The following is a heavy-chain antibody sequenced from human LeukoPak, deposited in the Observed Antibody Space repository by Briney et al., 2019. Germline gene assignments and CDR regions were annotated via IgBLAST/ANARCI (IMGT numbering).Heavy chain of an antibody. Sequence: ASVKVSCKASGYTFTSYYMHWVRQAPGQGLEWMGIINPSGGSTSYAQKFQGRVTMTRDTSTSTVYMELSSLRSEDTAVYYCARVQVEADPDYGDFPPYFDYWGQGTLVTVSS. V-gene: IGHV1-46*01. CDR2: INPSGGST. J-gene: IGHJ4*02. D-gene: IGHD4-17*01. CDR1: GYTFTSYY. CDR3: ARVQVEADPDYGDFPPYFDY.